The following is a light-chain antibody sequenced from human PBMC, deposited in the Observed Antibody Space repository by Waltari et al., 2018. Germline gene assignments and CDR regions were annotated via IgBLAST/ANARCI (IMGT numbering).Light chain of an antibody. J-gene: IGLJ2*01. CDR2: DVS. CDR3: SSYTSSSTRV. Sequence: QSALTQPASVSGSPGQSITISCTGTSSGVGGYNYVSWYQQHPVKAPKLMIYDVSNRPSGVSNRYSGSKSGNTASLTISGLQAEDEADYYCSSYTSSSTRVFGGGTKLTVL. V-gene: IGLV2-14*03. CDR1: SSGVGGYNY.